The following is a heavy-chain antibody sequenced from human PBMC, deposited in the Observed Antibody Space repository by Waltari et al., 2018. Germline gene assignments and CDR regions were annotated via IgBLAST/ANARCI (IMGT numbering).Heavy chain of an antibody. J-gene: IGHJ4*02. V-gene: IGHV4-59*01. D-gene: IGHD3-10*01. CDR1: GGSISSYY. CDR2: VYHRGTT. CDR3: ARLRNTWFGGIDF. Sequence: QVHLQESVPGLVKPSETLSLTCTVSGGSISSYYWSWIRQPPGKGLEWIGHVYHRGTTNSNPSLRSRVTMSLDASKSQFSLSLSSVTAADTAVYYCARLRNTWFGGIDFWGQGTLVTVSS.